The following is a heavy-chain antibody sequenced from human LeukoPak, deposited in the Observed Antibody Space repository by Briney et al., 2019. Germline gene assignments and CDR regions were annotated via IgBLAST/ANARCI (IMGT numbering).Heavy chain of an antibody. J-gene: IGHJ4*02. D-gene: IGHD5-18*01. CDR1: GYTFTSYG. V-gene: IGHV1-18*01. CDR3: ARDPSGGYSYGSDY. CDR2: ISAYNGNT. Sequence: ASVKVSCKASGYTFTSYGISWVRQAPGQGLEWMGWISAYNGNTNYAQKPQGRVTMTTDTSTSTAYMELRSLRSDDTAVYYCARDPSGGYSYGSDYWGQGTLVTVSS.